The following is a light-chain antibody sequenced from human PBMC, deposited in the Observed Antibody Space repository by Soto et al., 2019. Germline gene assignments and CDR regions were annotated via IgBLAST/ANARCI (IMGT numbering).Light chain of an antibody. Sequence: EMVLMQSPDTVPLPSGQRVTLSCRASLSVRSNHLAWYRQKPGQAPRPLMYGASIRAIGIPDRFSGSGSGTDVTLTMNRLEPEDSGVYYCQQDDTSSTTFGHGPQLDSK. CDR2: GAS. CDR1: LSVRSNH. V-gene: IGKV3-20*01. J-gene: IGKJ5*01. CDR3: QQDDTSSTT.